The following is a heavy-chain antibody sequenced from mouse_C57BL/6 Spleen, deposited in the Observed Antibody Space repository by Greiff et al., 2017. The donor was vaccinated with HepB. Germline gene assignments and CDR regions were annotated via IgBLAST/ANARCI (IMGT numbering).Heavy chain of an antibody. V-gene: IGHV1-15*01. CDR2: IDPETGGT. J-gene: IGHJ3*01. Sequence: SGAELVRPGASVTLSCKASGYTFTDYEMHWVKQTPVHGLEWIGAIDPETGGTAYNQKFKGKAILTADKSSSTAYMELRSLTSDDSAVYYCTRSLWRGFAYWGQGTLVTVSA. D-gene: IGHD1-1*02. CDR1: GYTFTDYE. CDR3: TRSLWRGFAY.